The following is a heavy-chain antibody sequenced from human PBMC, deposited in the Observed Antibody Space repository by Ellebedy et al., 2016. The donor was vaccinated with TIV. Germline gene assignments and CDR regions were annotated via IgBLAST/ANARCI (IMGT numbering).Heavy chain of an antibody. J-gene: IGHJ4*02. CDR1: GGSFSGYY. CDR2: INHSGST. V-gene: IGHV4-34*01. D-gene: IGHD6-19*01. CDR3: ARGSDSIYSSGWYGY. Sequence: MPSETLSLTCAVYGGSFSGYYWSWIRQPPGKGLEWIGEINHSGSTNYNPSLKSRVTISVDTSKNQFSLKLSSVTAADTAVYYCARGSDSIYSSGWYGYWGQGTLVTVSS.